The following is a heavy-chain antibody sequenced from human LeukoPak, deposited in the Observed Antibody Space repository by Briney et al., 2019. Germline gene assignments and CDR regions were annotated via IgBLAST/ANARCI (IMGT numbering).Heavy chain of an antibody. D-gene: IGHD3-3*01. CDR2: IRAYNGNT. Sequence: ASVTVSCKASGYTFTSYGISWVRQAPGQGLEWMGWIRAYNGNTNYAQNLQGRVTMTTDTTTSTAYMGLRSLRSDDTAVYYCARGDGDFGVVKHHFDYWGQGTLVTVSS. J-gene: IGHJ4*02. V-gene: IGHV1-18*01. CDR1: GYTFTSYG. CDR3: ARGDGDFGVVKHHFDY.